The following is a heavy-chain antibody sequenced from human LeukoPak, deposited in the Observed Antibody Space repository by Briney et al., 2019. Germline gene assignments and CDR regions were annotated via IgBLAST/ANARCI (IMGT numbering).Heavy chain of an antibody. Sequence: PGGSLRLSCGASGFTFSTYEMHWVRQAPGKGLEWVSYISGGGRTIFYADSVKGRFTISRDNAANTMYLQMSGLRAEDTAIYYCTRAGISGTTGGLDVWGLGTTVTVSS. CDR3: TRAGISGTTGGLDV. V-gene: IGHV3-48*03. CDR1: GFTFSTYE. J-gene: IGHJ6*02. D-gene: IGHD1-20*01. CDR2: ISGGGRTI.